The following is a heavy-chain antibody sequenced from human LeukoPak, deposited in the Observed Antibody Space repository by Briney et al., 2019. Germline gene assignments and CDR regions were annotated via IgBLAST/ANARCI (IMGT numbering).Heavy chain of an antibody. CDR2: ISSSSSYI. V-gene: IGHV3-21*01. Sequence: PGGSLRLSCAASGFTFSSYSMNWVRQAPGKGLEWVSSISSSSSYIYYADSVKGRFTISRDNAKNSLYLQMNSLRAKDTAVYYCARDRHYYDSSGSDWGQGTLVTVSS. J-gene: IGHJ4*02. CDR1: GFTFSSYS. CDR3: ARDRHYYDSSGSD. D-gene: IGHD3-22*01.